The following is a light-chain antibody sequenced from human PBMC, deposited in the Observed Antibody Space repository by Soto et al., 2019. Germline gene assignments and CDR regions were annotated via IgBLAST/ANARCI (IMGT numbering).Light chain of an antibody. V-gene: IGKV1-6*01. CDR1: QGISND. CDR2: AAS. Sequence: AVQMTQSPSSLSASVGDRITITCRASQGISNDLAWYQQKPGKAPNLLIYAASRLHIGVPSRCSGSRSGTDFTFPIAGLQAEDFATYYCLQDNNYPYTFGQGTKLEIK. J-gene: IGKJ2*01. CDR3: LQDNNYPYT.